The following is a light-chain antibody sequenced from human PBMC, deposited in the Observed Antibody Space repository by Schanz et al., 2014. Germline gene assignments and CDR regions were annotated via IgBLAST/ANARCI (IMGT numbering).Light chain of an antibody. CDR3: MQTLQTPLT. Sequence: FVMTQSPLSLPVTPGEPASISCRSSQSLLNRNGNHYLDWYLQKPGQSPQLLIYLASRRASGVPDRFTGSGSGTDFTLRIDRVEAEDVGIYYCMQTLQTPLTFGGGTRVEIK. CDR2: LAS. J-gene: IGKJ4*01. CDR1: QSLLNRNGNHY. V-gene: IGKV2-28*01.